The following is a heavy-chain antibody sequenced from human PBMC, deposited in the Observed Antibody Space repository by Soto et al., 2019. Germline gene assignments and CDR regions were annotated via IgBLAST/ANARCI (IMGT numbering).Heavy chain of an antibody. D-gene: IGHD5-12*01. CDR2: IYYSGST. V-gene: IGHV4-31*03. J-gene: IGHJ3*02. CDR3: ARVYSEPIQWQDSFDI. Sequence: QVQLQESGPGLVKPSQTLSLTCTVSGGSISSGGYYWSWIRQHPGKGLEWIGYIYYSGSTYYNPSLKGRVTISVDTSKNQFSLKLSSVTAADTAVYYCARVYSEPIQWQDSFDIWGQGTMVTVSS. CDR1: GGSISSGGYY.